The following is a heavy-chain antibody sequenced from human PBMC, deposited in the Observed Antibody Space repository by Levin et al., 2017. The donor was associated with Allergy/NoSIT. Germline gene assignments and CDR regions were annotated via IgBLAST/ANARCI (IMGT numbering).Heavy chain of an antibody. CDR2: IRGSGDIT. D-gene: IGHD3-3*01. CDR1: GFTFSSYA. Sequence: PGGSLRLSCEASGFTFSSYAMSWVRQAPGKGLDWVSLIRGSGDITHYADSVKGRFTISRDNSRNTLYLQMNSLRVEDTAVYYCAKYDFWSGSLLTPYYYYMDVWGKGTTVTVSS. J-gene: IGHJ6*03. CDR3: AKYDFWSGSLLTPYYYYMDV. V-gene: IGHV3-23*01.